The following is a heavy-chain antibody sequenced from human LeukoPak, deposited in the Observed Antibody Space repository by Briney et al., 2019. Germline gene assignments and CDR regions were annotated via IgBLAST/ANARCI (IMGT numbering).Heavy chain of an antibody. V-gene: IGHV3-30*04. Sequence: GGSLRLSCAASGFTFNSYAIHWVRQAPGKGLEWVAVISYDGSNKYYADSVRGRFTISGDNAKNSLYLQMNSLRAEDTAVYYCARGPTYYESSGQVPFDYWGQGTLVTVSS. CDR1: GFTFNSYA. J-gene: IGHJ4*02. CDR3: ARGPTYYESSGQVPFDY. D-gene: IGHD3-22*01. CDR2: ISYDGSNK.